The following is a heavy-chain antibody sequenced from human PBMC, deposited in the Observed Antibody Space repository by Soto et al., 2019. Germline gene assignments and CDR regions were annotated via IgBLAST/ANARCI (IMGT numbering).Heavy chain of an antibody. J-gene: IGHJ6*03. CDR1: GFTFNDYY. D-gene: IGHD3-16*01. CDR2: ISKDDDST. V-gene: IGHV3-11*01. Sequence: GGSLRLSCAASGFTFNDYYMTWVRQAPGKGLEWLSYISKDDDSTHYADSVKGRFTISRDNAKNSLYSQLDSLRAEDTAIYYCAGGLGGDYYWHYMAVWGKGTMVTVSS. CDR3: AGGLGGDYYWHYMAV.